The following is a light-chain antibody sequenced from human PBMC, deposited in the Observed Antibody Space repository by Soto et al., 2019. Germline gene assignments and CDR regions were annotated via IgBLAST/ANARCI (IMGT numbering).Light chain of an antibody. V-gene: IGLV2-14*03. J-gene: IGLJ1*01. CDR2: DVS. Sequence: QSALTQPASLSGSPGQSITISCTGTSSDIGGYNYVCWYQQHPGKAPKLMISDVSNRPSGVSNRFSGSKSGNTASLTISGLQAEDEADYYCSSYRDSGTTHYVFGTGTKLTVL. CDR3: SSYRDSGTTHYV. CDR1: SSDIGGYNY.